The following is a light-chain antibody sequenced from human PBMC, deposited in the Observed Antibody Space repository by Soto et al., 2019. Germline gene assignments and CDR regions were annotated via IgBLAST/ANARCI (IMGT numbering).Light chain of an antibody. V-gene: IGKV1-5*01. Sequence: DIAMTQSPSTLSASVGDRVTITCRASQSISSWLAWYQQKPGKAPKLLIYDASSLESGVPTGFRGSGSGTESTLTISRLQPNYFATYYCQQYNSYPWTFGQGTKVEIK. J-gene: IGKJ1*01. CDR1: QSISSW. CDR3: QQYNSYPWT. CDR2: DAS.